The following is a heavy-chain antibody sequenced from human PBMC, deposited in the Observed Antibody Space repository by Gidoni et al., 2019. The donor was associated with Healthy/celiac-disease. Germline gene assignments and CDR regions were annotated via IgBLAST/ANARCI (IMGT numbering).Heavy chain of an antibody. J-gene: IGHJ4*02. Sequence: QVQLVESGGGVVQPGRSLRLSCVASGFTFSSYGMHWVRQAPGKGLEWVAVISYDGNNEDHADSVKGRFAISRDNSKNTLYLLMDSLRAEDTAVYYCARDQRSGWGPADYWGQGTLVTVSS. V-gene: IGHV3-30*03. CDR2: ISYDGNNE. D-gene: IGHD6-19*01. CDR3: ARDQRSGWGPADY. CDR1: GFTFSSYG.